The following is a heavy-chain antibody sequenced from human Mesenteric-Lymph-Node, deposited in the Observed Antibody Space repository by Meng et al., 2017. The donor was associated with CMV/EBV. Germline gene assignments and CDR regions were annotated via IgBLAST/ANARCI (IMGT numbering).Heavy chain of an antibody. V-gene: IGHV4-34*01. J-gene: IGHJ4*02. CDR3: ARDSGYGGSDY. D-gene: IGHD4-23*01. Sequence: LTCAVCGGCFSDYDWNWIRQPPKKEAEWVGEVTHSGRTNHNPSLKSRDTISQDTSKNHFSLILSSVTAADTAVYYCARDSGYGGSDYWGQGTLVTVSS. CDR1: GGCFSDYD. CDR2: VTHSGRT.